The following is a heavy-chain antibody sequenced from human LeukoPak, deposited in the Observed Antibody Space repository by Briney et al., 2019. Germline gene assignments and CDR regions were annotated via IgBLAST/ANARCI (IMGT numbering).Heavy chain of an antibody. Sequence: KPSETLSLTCAVYGGSFSGYYWSWIRQPPGKGLEWIGEINHSGSTNYNPSLKSRVTISVDTSKNQFSLKLSSVTAADTAVYYCAREHCSSTSCYAWFDPWGQGTLVTVSS. J-gene: IGHJ5*02. V-gene: IGHV4-34*01. D-gene: IGHD2-2*01. CDR3: AREHCSSTSCYAWFDP. CDR2: INHSGST. CDR1: GGSFSGYY.